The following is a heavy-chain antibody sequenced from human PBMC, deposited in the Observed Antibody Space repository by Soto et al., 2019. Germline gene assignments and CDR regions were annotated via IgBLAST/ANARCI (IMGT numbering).Heavy chain of an antibody. CDR2: IYYSGST. Sequence: QLQLQESGPGLVKPSETLSLTCTVSGGSISSSSYYWGWIRQPPGKGLEWIGSIYYSGSTYYNPSLKSPITTSVETTKNPFSRNLSSVTAADTAVYCCARHAPAISISDHWGQGTLVTVSS. D-gene: IGHD3-3*02. J-gene: IGHJ4*02. V-gene: IGHV4-39*01. CDR1: GGSISSSSYY. CDR3: ARHAPAISISDH.